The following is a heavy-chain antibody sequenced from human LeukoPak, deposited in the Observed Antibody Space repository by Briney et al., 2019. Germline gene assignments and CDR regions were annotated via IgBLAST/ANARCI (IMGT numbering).Heavy chain of an antibody. CDR3: VSFYETY. V-gene: IGHV3-74*01. Sequence: GGSLRLSCAASGFTFRSHWMHWVRQAPGKGLVWVSRSNSDGSSTNYADSVKGRFTISRDNAKNTLYLQMNSLRAEDTAVYYCVSFYETYWGRGTLVTVSS. J-gene: IGHJ4*02. D-gene: IGHD2/OR15-2a*01. CDR1: GFTFRSHW. CDR2: SNSDGSST.